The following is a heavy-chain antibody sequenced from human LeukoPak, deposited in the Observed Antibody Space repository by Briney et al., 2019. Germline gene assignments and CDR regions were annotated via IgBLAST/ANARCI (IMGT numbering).Heavy chain of an antibody. CDR2: IYHSGST. Sequence: PSETLSLTCTVSGGSISSGGYYRSWIRQPPGKGLEWIGYIYHSGSTYYNPSLKSRVTISVDRSKNQFSLKLSSVTAADTAVYFCARDQEHCSGTSCYPYWYDSWGQGTLVTVSS. V-gene: IGHV4-30-2*01. CDR3: ARDQEHCSGTSCYPYWYDS. J-gene: IGHJ5*01. D-gene: IGHD2-2*01. CDR1: GGSISSGGYY.